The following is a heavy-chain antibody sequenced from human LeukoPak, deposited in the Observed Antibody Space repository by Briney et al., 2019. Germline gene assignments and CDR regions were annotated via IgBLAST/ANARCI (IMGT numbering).Heavy chain of an antibody. Sequence: GGSLRLSCAASGFSFSTYWMTWVRRAPGRGLEWVANIKADGRETYYVDSVKGRFTISRDNAQNSLYLQLNSLRVEDTAVYYCAKGGHVDYCGQGSLVTVSS. CDR2: IKADGRET. V-gene: IGHV3-7*01. CDR3: AKGGHVDY. CDR1: GFSFSTYW. J-gene: IGHJ4*02.